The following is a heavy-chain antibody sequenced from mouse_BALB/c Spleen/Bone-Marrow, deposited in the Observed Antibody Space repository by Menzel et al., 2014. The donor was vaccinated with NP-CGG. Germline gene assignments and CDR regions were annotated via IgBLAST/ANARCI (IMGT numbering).Heavy chain of an antibody. J-gene: IGHJ3*01. CDR1: GFDFSTYW. CDR3: ARLHYYGYEAY. Sequence: EVKLMESGGGLVQPGGSLKLSCAASGFDFSTYWMSWVRQAPGKGLEWIGEINPDSSTINYTPSLKDKFIISGDSAKNTLYLQMSKVRSEDTALYYCARLHYYGYEAYWGQGTLVTVSA. V-gene: IGHV4-1*02. CDR2: INPDSSTI. D-gene: IGHD1-2*01.